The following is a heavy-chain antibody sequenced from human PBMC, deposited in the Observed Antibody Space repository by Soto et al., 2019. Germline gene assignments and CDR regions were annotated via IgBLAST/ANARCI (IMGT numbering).Heavy chain of an antibody. V-gene: IGHV4-4*02. CDR3: ASRTGAAFLSSSVYSYFGLDV. Sequence: SETLSLTCAVSGGSISSSNWWTWVRQSPGKGLEWIGEIFHSGKTNYNSSLKSRVTIFVDKSRNEFSLMLTSVTAADTAVYYCASRTGAAFLSSSVYSYFGLDVWGQGTTVTVSS. CDR1: GGSISSSNW. J-gene: IGHJ6*02. D-gene: IGHD6-13*01. CDR2: IFHSGKT.